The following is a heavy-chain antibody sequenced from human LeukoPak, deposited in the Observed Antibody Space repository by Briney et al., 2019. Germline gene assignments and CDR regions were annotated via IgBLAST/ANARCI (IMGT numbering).Heavy chain of an antibody. J-gene: IGHJ4*02. CDR3: ASALYCGGDCYSGRYFFDY. CDR1: GYTFINYY. V-gene: IGHV1-46*01. Sequence: ASVKVSCKASGYTFINYYMHWVRQAPGQGPEWMGAINPSGDSTIDAHKFLGRVTMTRDTSTGTVNMELSSLRSEDTAVYYCASALYCGGDCYSGRYFFDYWGQGTQVTVSS. CDR2: INPSGDST. D-gene: IGHD2-21*02.